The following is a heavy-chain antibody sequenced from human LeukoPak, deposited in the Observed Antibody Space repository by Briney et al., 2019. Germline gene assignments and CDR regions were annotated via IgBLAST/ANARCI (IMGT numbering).Heavy chain of an antibody. Sequence: GGSLRLSCAASGFTVSSNYMSWVRQAPGKGLEWVSVIYSGGSTYYADSVKGRFTISRDDSKNTLYLQMNSLRAEDTAVYYCARPGNDDAFDIWGQGTMVTVSS. CDR2: IYSGGST. CDR1: GFTVSSNY. J-gene: IGHJ3*02. CDR3: ARPGNDDAFDI. V-gene: IGHV3-53*01. D-gene: IGHD4-23*01.